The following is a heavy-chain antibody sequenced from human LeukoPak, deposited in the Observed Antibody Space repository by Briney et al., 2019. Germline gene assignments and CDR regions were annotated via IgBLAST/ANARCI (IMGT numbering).Heavy chain of an antibody. CDR1: GGTFSSYA. V-gene: IGHV1-69*04. D-gene: IGHD3-10*01. CDR2: IIPILGIA. J-gene: IGHJ6*02. CDR3: AKGDVGTNYYYYGMDV. Sequence: SVKVSCKASGGTFSSYAISWVRQAPGQGLEWMGRIIPILGIANYAQKFQGRVTITADKSTSTAYMELSSLRSEDTAVYYCAKGDVGTNYYYYGMDVWGQGTTVTVSS.